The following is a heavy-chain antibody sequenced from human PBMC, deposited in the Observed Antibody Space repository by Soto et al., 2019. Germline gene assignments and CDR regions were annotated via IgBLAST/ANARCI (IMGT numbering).Heavy chain of an antibody. CDR3: ARGGITMLRGVPLGGMDV. CDR2: IIPIFGTA. Sequence: XSVKVSCKASGGTFSSYAISWVRQAPGQGLEWMGGIIPIFGTANYAQKFQGRVTITADESTSTAYMELSSLRSEDTAVYYCARGGITMLRGVPLGGMDVWGQGTTVTVSS. V-gene: IGHV1-69*13. CDR1: GGTFSSYA. J-gene: IGHJ6*02. D-gene: IGHD3-10*01.